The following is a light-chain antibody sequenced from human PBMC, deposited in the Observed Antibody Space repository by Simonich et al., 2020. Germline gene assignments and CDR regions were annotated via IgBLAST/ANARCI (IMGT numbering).Light chain of an antibody. Sequence: DIVMTQSPDSLAVSLGERATINCKSSQSVLYSSNNKNYLAWYQQKPGQPPKLLIYWEATRESGVPDRCSGSGSGTDFTLTISSLQAEDVAVYYCQQYYSTPMYTFGQGTKLEIK. V-gene: IGKV4-1*01. CDR3: QQYYSTPMYT. CDR2: WEA. J-gene: IGKJ2*01. CDR1: QSVLYSSNNKNY.